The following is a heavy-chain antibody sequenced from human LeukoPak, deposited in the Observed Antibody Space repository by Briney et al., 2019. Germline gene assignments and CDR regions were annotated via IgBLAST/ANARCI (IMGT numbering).Heavy chain of an antibody. Sequence: PGGSLRLSCAASGFTFSSYGMHWVRQAPGKGLEWVAVIWYDGSNKYYADSVKGRLTISRDNSKNTLYLQMNSLRAEDTAVYYCARDFTVTTYNWFDPWGQGTLVTVSS. V-gene: IGHV3-33*01. CDR2: IWYDGSNK. CDR3: ARDFTVTTYNWFDP. D-gene: IGHD4-17*01. CDR1: GFTFSSYG. J-gene: IGHJ5*02.